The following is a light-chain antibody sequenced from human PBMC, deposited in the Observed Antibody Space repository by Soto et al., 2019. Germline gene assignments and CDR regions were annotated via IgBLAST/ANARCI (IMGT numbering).Light chain of an antibody. Sequence: EIVLTQSPGTLSLSPGERATLSCRASQSVNSDYLAWYQRKPGQAPRLLIYGASARATGIPDRFSGSGSGTDFTLTISRLEPEDFEVYYCHQYGNSPPTLDPGTKVDIK. CDR1: QSVNSDY. CDR3: HQYGNSPPT. J-gene: IGKJ3*01. CDR2: GAS. V-gene: IGKV3-20*01.